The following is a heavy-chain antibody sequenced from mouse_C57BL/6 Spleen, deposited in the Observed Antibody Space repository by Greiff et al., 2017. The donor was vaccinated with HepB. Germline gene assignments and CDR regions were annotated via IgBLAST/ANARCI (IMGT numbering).Heavy chain of an antibody. V-gene: IGHV1-80*01. CDR2: IYPGDGDT. CDR3: AREGFYYFDY. CDR1: GYAFSSYW. Sequence: QVQLKESGAELVKPGASVKISCKASGYAFSSYWMNWVKQRPGKGLEWIGQIYPGDGDTNYNGKFKGKATLTADKSSSTAYMQLSSLTSEDSAVYFCAREGFYYFDYWGQGTTLTVSS. J-gene: IGHJ2*01.